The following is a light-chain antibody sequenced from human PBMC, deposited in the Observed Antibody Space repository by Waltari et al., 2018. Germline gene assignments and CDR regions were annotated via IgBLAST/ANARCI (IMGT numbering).Light chain of an antibody. CDR1: TTVRSH. J-gene: IGKJ2*01. Sequence: SNRARTTVRSHLAGYQQLPRTAPTPLLDDASIRATGIPARCGGSGSGTDLTLTISSLEPEDFAVYYCQQRSNWPPYTFGQGTKLEIK. CDR3: QQRSNWPPYT. CDR2: DAS. V-gene: IGKV3-11*01.